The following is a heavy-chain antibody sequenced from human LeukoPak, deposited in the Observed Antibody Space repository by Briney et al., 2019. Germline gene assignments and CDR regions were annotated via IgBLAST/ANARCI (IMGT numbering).Heavy chain of an antibody. V-gene: IGHV1-18*01. Sequence: ASVKVSCKASGYTFTSYGISWVRQAPGQGLEWMGWISAYNGNTNYAQKLQGRVTMTTDTSTSTAYMELRSMRSDDTAVYYCARALPLTMVRGVNSFDYWGQGPLVTVSS. CDR3: ARALPLTMVRGVNSFDY. CDR2: ISAYNGNT. D-gene: IGHD3-10*01. CDR1: GYTFTSYG. J-gene: IGHJ4*02.